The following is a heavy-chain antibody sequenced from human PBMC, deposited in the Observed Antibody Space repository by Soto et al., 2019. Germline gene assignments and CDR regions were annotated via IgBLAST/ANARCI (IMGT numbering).Heavy chain of an antibody. CDR1: AFTFINAW. CDR3: TTEERYGDYLKYYYGMDA. J-gene: IGHJ6*02. V-gene: IGHV3-15*01. CDR2: IKSKTDGGTT. Sequence: ESGGGLVKPGGSLRLSCAASAFTFINAWMTWVRQAPGKGLEWVGRIKSKTDGGTTVYAAPVKGRFTISRDDSKTTLYLQMNSLKTEDTAVYYCTTEERYGDYLKYYYGMDAWGQGTTVTVSS. D-gene: IGHD4-17*01.